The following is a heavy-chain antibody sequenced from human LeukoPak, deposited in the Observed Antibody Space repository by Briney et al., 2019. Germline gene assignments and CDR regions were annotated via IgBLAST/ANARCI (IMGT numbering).Heavy chain of an antibody. CDR3: ARAGLGIATKFDP. J-gene: IGHJ5*02. CDR2: IYYSGST. D-gene: IGHD6-13*01. V-gene: IGHV4-59*08. Sequence: SETLSLTCTVAGGSISSYYWSWIRQPPGKGLEWIGYIYYSGSTNYNPSLKSRVTISVDTSKNQFSLKLSSVTAADTAVYYCARAGLGIATKFDPWGQGTLVTVSS. CDR1: GGSISSYY.